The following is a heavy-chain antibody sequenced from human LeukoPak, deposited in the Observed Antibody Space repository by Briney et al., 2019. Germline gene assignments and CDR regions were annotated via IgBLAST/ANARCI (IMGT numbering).Heavy chain of an antibody. V-gene: IGHV4-59*01. Sequence: SSETLSLTCTVSGGSINSYYWSWIRQPPGKGLEWIGYIYYSGSTDYNPSLKSRVTISVDTSKNQFSLRLSSVTAADTAVYYCARVTGYMTEDYFDYWGQGTLITVSS. D-gene: IGHD6-13*01. CDR2: IYYSGST. J-gene: IGHJ4*02. CDR1: GGSINSYY. CDR3: ARVTGYMTEDYFDY.